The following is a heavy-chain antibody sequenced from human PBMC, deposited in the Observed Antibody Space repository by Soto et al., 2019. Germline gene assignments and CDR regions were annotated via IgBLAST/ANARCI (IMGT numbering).Heavy chain of an antibody. CDR2: INHSGTT. D-gene: IGHD2-2*01. J-gene: IGHJ6*02. CDR1: GGSFSGYY. V-gene: IGHV4-34*01. Sequence: QVQLQRGGAGLVKPSETRSLTGPAHGGSFSGYYGCWIRQSPGKGWEGIGEINHSGTTHYNPSLKRRVTMSVDTSKNQFSLKLYSVTAADTAVFYCARRTAAPYHYYYAMDVWGQGTTVTVSS. CDR3: ARRTAAPYHYYYAMDV.